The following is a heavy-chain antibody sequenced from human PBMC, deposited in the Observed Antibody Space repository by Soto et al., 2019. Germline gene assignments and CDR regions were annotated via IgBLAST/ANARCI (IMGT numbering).Heavy chain of an antibody. CDR2: IYNIGST. Sequence: PSETLSLTCTFSGASISSSSYYWGWIRQPPGKGLESIGSIYNIGSTYYNPSLKSRVTISVDTSKNQFSLKLSSVTAADTAVYYCARRKYGGWFDPWGQGTLVTVSS. CDR1: GASISSSSYY. D-gene: IGHD3-10*01. CDR3: ARRKYGGWFDP. V-gene: IGHV4-39*01. J-gene: IGHJ5*02.